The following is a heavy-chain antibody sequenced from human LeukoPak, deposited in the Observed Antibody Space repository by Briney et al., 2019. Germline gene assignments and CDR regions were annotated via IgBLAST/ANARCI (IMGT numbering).Heavy chain of an antibody. D-gene: IGHD3-22*01. CDR1: GFTFSDYY. V-gene: IGHV3-74*01. J-gene: IGHJ4*02. Sequence: QPGGSLRLSCAASGFTFSDYYMSWIRQAPGKGLVWVSRINSDGSSTSYADSVKGRFTISRDNAKNTLYLQMNSLRAEDTAVYYCARVRGYYDSSGYRSLVYYFDYWGQGTLVTVSS. CDR2: INSDGSST. CDR3: ARVRGYYDSSGYRSLVYYFDY.